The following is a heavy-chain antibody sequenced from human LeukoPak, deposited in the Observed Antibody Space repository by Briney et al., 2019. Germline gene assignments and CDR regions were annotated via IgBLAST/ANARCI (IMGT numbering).Heavy chain of an antibody. Sequence: PGGSLRLSCAASGFTFSSSGMHWVRQAPGKGLEWVAVISYNGSNKYYADSVKGRFTISRDDSKNTLYLQMNSLRVEDTAVYYCARVGGYCSGGSCYRGYSWFDPWGQGTLVTVSS. CDR1: GFTFSSSG. V-gene: IGHV3-33*01. D-gene: IGHD2-15*01. J-gene: IGHJ5*02. CDR3: ARVGGYCSGGSCYRGYSWFDP. CDR2: ISYNGSNK.